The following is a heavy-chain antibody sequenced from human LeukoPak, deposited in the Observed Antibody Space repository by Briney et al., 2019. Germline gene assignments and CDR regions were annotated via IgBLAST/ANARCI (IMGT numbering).Heavy chain of an antibody. CDR1: GFTSNNYS. J-gene: IGHJ4*02. V-gene: IGHV3-48*04. CDR3: ARDPNLYSGSYSDY. D-gene: IGHD1-26*01. CDR2: ISSSSSTI. Sequence: GGSLRLSCAASGFTSNNYSMNWVRQAPGKGLEWVSYISSSSSTIYYADSVKGRFTISRDNAKNSLYLQMNSLRAEDTAVYYCARDPNLYSGSYSDYWGQGTLVTVSS.